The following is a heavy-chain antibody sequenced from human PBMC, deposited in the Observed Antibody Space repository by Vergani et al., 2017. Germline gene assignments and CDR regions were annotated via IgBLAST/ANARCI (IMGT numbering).Heavy chain of an antibody. V-gene: IGHV3-49*04. CDR2: IRNKAYGGTT. J-gene: IGHJ4*02. D-gene: IGHD5-18*01. CDR1: GFSFGDYA. CDR3: SRGRGYSFCYSDS. Sequence: EVQLVESGGGLVKRGGSLRLSCAASGFSFGDYAMTWVRQAPGKGLEWVAFIRNKAYGGTTKYAASVKGRFTISRDDYKRLAYLKLSGLKTEDTAVYFCSRGRGYSFCYSDSWGQGTLVTVSS.